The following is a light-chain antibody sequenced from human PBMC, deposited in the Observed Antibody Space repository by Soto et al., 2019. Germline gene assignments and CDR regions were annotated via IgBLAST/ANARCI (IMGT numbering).Light chain of an antibody. CDR1: SSNIGSNY. V-gene: IGLV1-47*01. J-gene: IGLJ1*01. Sequence: QSVLTQPPSASGTPGQRVTISCSGSSSNIGSNYVYWYQQLPGTAPKLLIYRNNQRPSGVPDRFSGSKSGTSASLAISGLRSEDEADYYCAAWDDSLSGPSYVFGTGTKLTVI. CDR3: AAWDDSLSGPSYV. CDR2: RNN.